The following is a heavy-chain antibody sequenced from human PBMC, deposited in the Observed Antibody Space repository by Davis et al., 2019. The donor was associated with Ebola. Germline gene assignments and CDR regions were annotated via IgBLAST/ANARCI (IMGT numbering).Heavy chain of an antibody. CDR2: ISAYNGNT. Sequence: ASVKVSCKASGYTFTSYGISWVRQAPGQGLEWMGWISAYNGNTNYAQKLQGRVTMTTDTSTSTAYMELRSLRSDDTAVYYCAREPAYYYGSGSWDYYGMDVWGQGTTVTVSS. D-gene: IGHD3-10*01. CDR3: AREPAYYYGSGSWDYYGMDV. J-gene: IGHJ6*02. V-gene: IGHV1-18*01. CDR1: GYTFTSYG.